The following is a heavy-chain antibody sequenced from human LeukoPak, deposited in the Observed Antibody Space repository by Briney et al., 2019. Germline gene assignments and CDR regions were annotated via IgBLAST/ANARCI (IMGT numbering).Heavy chain of an antibody. CDR3: AKDRYSSGWYGVLDY. CDR2: ISYDGSNK. J-gene: IGHJ4*02. Sequence: GGSLRLSCAASGFTFSSYGMHWVRQAPAKGLEWVAVISYDGSNKYYADSVKGRFTISRDNSKNTLYLQMNSLRAEDTAVYYCAKDRYSSGWYGVLDYWGQGTLVTVSS. CDR1: GFTFSSYG. V-gene: IGHV3-30*18. D-gene: IGHD6-19*01.